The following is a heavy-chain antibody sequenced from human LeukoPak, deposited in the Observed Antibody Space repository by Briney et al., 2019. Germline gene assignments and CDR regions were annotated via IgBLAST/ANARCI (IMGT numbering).Heavy chain of an antibody. V-gene: IGHV3-74*01. CDR1: GFTFSSYW. Sequence: GGSLRLSCAASGFTFSSYWMHWVRQAPGKGLVWVSRINSDGSSTSYADSVKGRFTISRDNAKNTLYLQMNSLRAEDTAVYYCARGREEYYDYVWGSYRYHDYYGMDVWGQGTTVTVSS. J-gene: IGHJ6*02. CDR2: INSDGSST. CDR3: ARGREEYYDYVWGSYRYHDYYGMDV. D-gene: IGHD3-16*02.